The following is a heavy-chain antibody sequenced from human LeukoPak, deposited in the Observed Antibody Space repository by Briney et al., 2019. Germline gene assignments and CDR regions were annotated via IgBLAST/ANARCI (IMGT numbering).Heavy chain of an antibody. J-gene: IGHJ4*02. D-gene: IGHD2-2*01. Sequence: EGSLRLSCAASGFTFSSYAMHWVRQAPGKGLEWVAVISYDGSNKYYADSVKGRFTISRDNSKNTLYLQMNSLRAEDTAVYYCARGTCSSTSCYADYWGQGTLVTVSS. CDR1: GFTFSSYA. V-gene: IGHV3-30-3*01. CDR2: ISYDGSNK. CDR3: ARGTCSSTSCYADY.